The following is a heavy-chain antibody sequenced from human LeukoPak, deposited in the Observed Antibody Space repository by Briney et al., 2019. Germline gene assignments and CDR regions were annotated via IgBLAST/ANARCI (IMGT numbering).Heavy chain of an antibody. CDR3: ARQRSSSWYARRAYNWFDP. CDR1: GYSFTSYW. CDR2: IYPGDSDT. J-gene: IGHJ5*02. Sequence: LGESLKISCKASGYSFTSYWIGWVRQMPGKGLEWMGIIYPGDSDTRYSPSFQGQVTISADKSISTAYLQWSSLKASDTAMYYCARQRSSSWYARRAYNWFDPWGQGTLVTVSS. V-gene: IGHV5-51*01. D-gene: IGHD6-13*01.